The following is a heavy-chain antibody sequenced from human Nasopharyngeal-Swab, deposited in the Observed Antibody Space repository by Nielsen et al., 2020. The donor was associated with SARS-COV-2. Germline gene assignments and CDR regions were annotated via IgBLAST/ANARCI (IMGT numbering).Heavy chain of an antibody. CDR3: ARDPADCSGGSCEAR. Sequence: WVRQAPGQGLEWMGGIIPIFGTANYAQKFQGRVTITADESTSTAYMELSSLRSEDTAVYYCARDPADCSGGSCEARWGQGTLVIVSS. D-gene: IGHD2-15*01. J-gene: IGHJ4*02. V-gene: IGHV1-69*01. CDR2: IIPIFGTA.